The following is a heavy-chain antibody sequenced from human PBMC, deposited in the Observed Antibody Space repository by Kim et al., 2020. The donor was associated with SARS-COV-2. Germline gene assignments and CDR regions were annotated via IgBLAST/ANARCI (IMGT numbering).Heavy chain of an antibody. D-gene: IGHD3-16*01. V-gene: IGHV1-2*02. J-gene: IGHJ4*02. CDR3: ARDGLGY. CDR2: NSGDT. Sequence: NSGDTNHAQKFQGRVTMTRDTSISTAYMELSRLTSDDTAVYFCARDGLGYWGQGTLVTVSS.